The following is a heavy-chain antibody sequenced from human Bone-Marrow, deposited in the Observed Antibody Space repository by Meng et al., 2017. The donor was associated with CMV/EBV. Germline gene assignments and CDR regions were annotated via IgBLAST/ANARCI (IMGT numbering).Heavy chain of an antibody. CDR2: INPSVGST. CDR1: GDTFTSYY. J-gene: IGHJ5*02. Sequence: ASVKVSCKASGDTFTSYYMPWGRQAPGQGLEWMGIINPSVGSTSYAKKFQGRVTMTRDTSTSTVYMELSSRRSEDTAVYYCARPNYDFWSGYPDWFDPWGQGTLVTVSS. V-gene: IGHV1-46*01. CDR3: ARPNYDFWSGYPDWFDP. D-gene: IGHD3-3*01.